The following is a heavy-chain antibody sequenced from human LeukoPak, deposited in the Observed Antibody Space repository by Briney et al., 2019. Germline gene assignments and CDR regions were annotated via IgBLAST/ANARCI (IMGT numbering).Heavy chain of an antibody. J-gene: IGHJ4*02. V-gene: IGHV3-7*03. CDR1: GFPFSSYS. D-gene: IGHD6-13*01. CDR2: IKPDGTTK. Sequence: GGALRLSCGASGFPFSSYSMTWVRQAPGKGLEWVAYIKPDGTTKFYVDSVKGRFTISRDNALNSLYLQMNSLRAEDTAIYYCARSIPYGTTWCGRSDYWGQGTLVTVSS. CDR3: ARSIPYGTTWCGRSDY.